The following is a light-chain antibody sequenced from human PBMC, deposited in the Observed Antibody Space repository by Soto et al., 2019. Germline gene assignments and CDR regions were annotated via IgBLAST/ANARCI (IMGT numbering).Light chain of an antibody. J-gene: IGLJ1*01. CDR3: QSYDSSLSLYV. CDR1: SSNIGSGYD. CDR2: GNS. Sequence: QSVLTQPPSVSGAPGQRVTISCTGSSSNIGSGYDLHWYQQVPGTAPKLLIYGNSNRPSGVPDRFSGSKSGTSASLAITGLQAEDEADYYCQSYDSSLSLYVFGTGTKVTVL. V-gene: IGLV1-40*01.